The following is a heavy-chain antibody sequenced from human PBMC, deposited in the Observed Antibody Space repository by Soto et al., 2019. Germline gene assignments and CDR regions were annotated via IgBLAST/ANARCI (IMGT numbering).Heavy chain of an antibody. J-gene: IGHJ3*02. CDR2: IWYDGSNK. Sequence: GGSLRLSCAASGFTFSSYGMHWVRQAPGKGLEWVAVIWYDGSNKYYADSVKGRFTISRDNSKNTLYLQMNSLRAEDTAVYYCARDIAVAVRNAFDIWGQGTMVTVS. CDR1: GFTFSSYG. D-gene: IGHD6-19*01. V-gene: IGHV3-33*01. CDR3: ARDIAVAVRNAFDI.